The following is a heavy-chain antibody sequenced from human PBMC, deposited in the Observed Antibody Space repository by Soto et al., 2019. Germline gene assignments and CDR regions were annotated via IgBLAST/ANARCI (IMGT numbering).Heavy chain of an antibody. J-gene: IGHJ5*02. CDR1: GDSITRGGFY. V-gene: IGHV4-31*03. D-gene: IGHD2-2*01. CDR3: AGGGEACSGTTCYES. Sequence: QVQLQESGPGLVRPSQILSLTCSVSGDSITRGGFYWNWIRQHPGKGPGWIGHISWSGSTYYTPTLRTRLTLSADTSKNQFSLKLSSVTAADTAVYYCAGGGEACSGTTCYESWGQGTLVTVSS. CDR2: ISWSGST.